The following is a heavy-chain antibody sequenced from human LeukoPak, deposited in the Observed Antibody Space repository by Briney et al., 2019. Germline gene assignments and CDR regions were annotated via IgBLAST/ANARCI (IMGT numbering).Heavy chain of an antibody. CDR2: ISYDGSNK. J-gene: IGHJ4*02. Sequence: PGGSRRFSGAAPGLTFSSYAMPGVRQAPGKGLKWGAGISYDGSNKYYADSVKGRFTIPSDNSKNTLHLQMNSLRAEDTAVYYCAREGGYSGHFDYWRQRTLVTVCS. D-gene: IGHD3-22*01. CDR1: GLTFSSYA. CDR3: AREGGYSGHFDY. V-gene: IGHV3-30-3*01.